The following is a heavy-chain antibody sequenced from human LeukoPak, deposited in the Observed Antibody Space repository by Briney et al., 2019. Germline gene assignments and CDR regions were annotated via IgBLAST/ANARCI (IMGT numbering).Heavy chain of an antibody. D-gene: IGHD1-14*01. Sequence: GGSLRLSCAASGFTLRSYGMHWVRQAPGKGLEWVAVISHDGNDKYCGDSLKGRFTISRDNSKNTLYLQMNSLRAEDTAVYYCARDAGTWGYGYNFDYWGQGTLVSVSS. CDR1: GFTLRSYG. V-gene: IGHV3-30*03. CDR2: ISHDGNDK. J-gene: IGHJ4*02. CDR3: ARDAGTWGYGYNFDY.